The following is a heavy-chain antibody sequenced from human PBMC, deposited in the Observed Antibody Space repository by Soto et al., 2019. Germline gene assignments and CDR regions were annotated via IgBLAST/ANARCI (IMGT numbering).Heavy chain of an antibody. CDR2: IIPIFGTA. D-gene: IGHD3-3*01. CDR1: GGTFSSYA. J-gene: IGHJ6*02. Sequence: QVQLVQSGAEVKKPGSSVKVSCKASGGTFSSYAISWVRQAPGQGLEWMGGIIPIFGTANYAQKFQGRVTIIADESTSTVYMELSSLRSEDTAVYYCARAGYDYDFWSGYPSPYYYYGMDVWGQGTTVTVSS. V-gene: IGHV1-69*12. CDR3: ARAGYDYDFWSGYPSPYYYYGMDV.